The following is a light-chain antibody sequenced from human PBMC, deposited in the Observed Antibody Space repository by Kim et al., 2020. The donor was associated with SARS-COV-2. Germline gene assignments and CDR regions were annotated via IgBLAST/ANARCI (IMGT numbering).Light chain of an antibody. CDR3: SSWDSSLSAWV. CDR1: SNNVGYQG. CDR2: REN. J-gene: IGLJ3*02. V-gene: IGLV10-54*01. Sequence: QAGLTQPPSVSKGLRQTATLTCTGNSNNVGYQGAAWLQQHQGHPPKLLSYRENNRPSGISERFSASRAGSTASLTITGLQPEDGADYYCSSWDSSLSAWVCGGGTRSPS.